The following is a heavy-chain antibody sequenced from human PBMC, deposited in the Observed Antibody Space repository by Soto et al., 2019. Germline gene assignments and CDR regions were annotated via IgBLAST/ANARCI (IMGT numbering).Heavy chain of an antibody. J-gene: IGHJ4*02. CDR2: ISFDGNKK. CDR3: AKDRLVVIPTGHQGYLDS. D-gene: IGHD2-2*01. V-gene: IGHV3-30*18. Sequence: PGGSLRLSCEASGFSFSTYGMHWVRQAPGKGLEWLAVISFDGNKKDYADSVKGRFTISRDNSKKKLFLQINSVRAEDTAVYYCAKDRLVVIPTGHQGYLDSWGQGTLVTVSS. CDR1: GFSFSTYG.